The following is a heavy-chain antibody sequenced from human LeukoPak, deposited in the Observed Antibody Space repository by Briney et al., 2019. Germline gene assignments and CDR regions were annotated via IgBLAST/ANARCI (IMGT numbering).Heavy chain of an antibody. Sequence: SETLSLTCTVSGGSISSSSYYWGWIRQPPGKGLEWIGSIYYSGSTYYNPSLKSRVTISVDTSKNQFSLKLSSVTAADTAVYYCARVSYSSGRGYFDLWGRGTLVTVSS. CDR2: IYYSGST. CDR1: GGSISSSSYY. J-gene: IGHJ2*01. CDR3: ARVSYSSGRGYFDL. V-gene: IGHV4-39*07. D-gene: IGHD6-19*01.